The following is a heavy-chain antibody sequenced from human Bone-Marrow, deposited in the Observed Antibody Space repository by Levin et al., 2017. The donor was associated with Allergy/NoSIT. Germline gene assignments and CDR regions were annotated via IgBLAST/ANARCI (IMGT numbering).Heavy chain of an antibody. CDR2: ISPSDDST. CDR1: GFTFSTCF. V-gene: IGHV1-46*01. CDR3: SLFSLNLPVAAANVRGSTDY. D-gene: IGHD2-2*01. Sequence: GGSLRLSCKTSGFTFSTCFIHWVRQAPGQGLEWMGIISPSDDSTIYAQKFQGRLTVTRDTSTSTVYMDLSSLTSDDTAVYYCSLFSLNLPVAAANVRGSTDYWGQGTLITVSS. J-gene: IGHJ4*02.